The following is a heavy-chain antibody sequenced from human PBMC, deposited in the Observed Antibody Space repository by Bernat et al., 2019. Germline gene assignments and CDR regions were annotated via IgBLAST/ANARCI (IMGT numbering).Heavy chain of an antibody. D-gene: IGHD5-18*01. CDR2: IWYDGSNK. CDR1: GFTFSSYG. Sequence: QVQLVESGGGVVQPGRSLRLSCAASGFTFSSYGMHWVRQAPGKGLEWVAVIWYDGSNKYYADSVKGRFTISRDNSQNTLYLQMDSLRAEDPAVYYCARESSDVDTAMAPLLDSMGFDPWGQGTLVTVSS. V-gene: IGHV3-33*01. CDR3: ARESSDVDTAMAPLLDSMGFDP. J-gene: IGHJ5*02.